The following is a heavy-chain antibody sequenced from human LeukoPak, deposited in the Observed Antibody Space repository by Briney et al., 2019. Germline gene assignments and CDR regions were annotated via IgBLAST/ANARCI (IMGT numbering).Heavy chain of an antibody. CDR1: GGSISSGGYS. J-gene: IGHJ5*02. D-gene: IGHD3-10*01. CDR2: IYHSGST. Sequence: SETLSLTCAVSGGSISSGGYSWSWIRQPPGKGLEWIGYIYHSGSTYYNPSLKSRVTISVDRSKNQFSLKLSSVTAADTAVYYCARGPYYYGPGSNNWFDPWGQGTLVTVSS. V-gene: IGHV4-30-2*01. CDR3: ARGPYYYGPGSNNWFDP.